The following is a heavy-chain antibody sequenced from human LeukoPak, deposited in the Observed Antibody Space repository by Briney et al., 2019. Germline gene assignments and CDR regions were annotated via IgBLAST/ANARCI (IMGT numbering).Heavy chain of an antibody. Sequence: GGSLRLSCAASGFTVSSNYMSWVRQAPGKGLEWVSVIYSGGSTYYADSVKGRFTISRDNSKNTLYLQMNSLRAEDTAVYYCARDNRIQLWLFDYWGQGTLVTVSS. J-gene: IGHJ4*02. D-gene: IGHD5-18*01. CDR3: ARDNRIQLWLFDY. CDR2: IYSGGST. V-gene: IGHV3-53*01. CDR1: GFTVSSNY.